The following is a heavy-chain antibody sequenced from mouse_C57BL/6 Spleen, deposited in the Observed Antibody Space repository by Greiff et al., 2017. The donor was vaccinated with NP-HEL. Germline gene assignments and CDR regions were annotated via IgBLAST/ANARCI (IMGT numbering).Heavy chain of an antibody. J-gene: IGHJ3*01. CDR1: GFSLTSYG. D-gene: IGHD1-2*01. CDR2: IWSGGST. V-gene: IGHV2-2*01. CDR3: ARNGDTTASFAY. Sequence: QVQLKQSGPGLVQPSQSLSITCTVSGFSLTSYGVHWVRQSPGKGLEWLGVIWSGGSTDYNAAFISRLSISKDNSKRQVFFKLNSLQADDTAIDYCARNGDTTASFAYWGQGTLVTVSA.